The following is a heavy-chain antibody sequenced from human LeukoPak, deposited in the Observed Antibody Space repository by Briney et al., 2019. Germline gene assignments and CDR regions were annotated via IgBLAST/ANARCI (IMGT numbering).Heavy chain of an antibody. D-gene: IGHD3-22*01. CDR1: GGTFSSYA. CDR2: IIPIFGTA. J-gene: IGHJ3*02. CDR3: TKKGYYDSSGYLGNDAFDI. V-gene: IGHV1-69*05. Sequence: SVKVSCKASGGTFSSYAISWVRQAPGQRLEWMGGIIPIFGTANYAQKFQGRVTITTDESTSTAYMELSSLRSEDTAVYYCTKKGYYDSSGYLGNDAFDIWGQGTMVTVSS.